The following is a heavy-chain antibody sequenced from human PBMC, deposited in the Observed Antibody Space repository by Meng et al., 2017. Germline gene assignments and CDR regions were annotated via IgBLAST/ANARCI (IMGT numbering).Heavy chain of an antibody. D-gene: IGHD3-10*01. J-gene: IGHJ4*02. CDR2: IFHSGTT. CDR1: GGSVSSGGYS. V-gene: IGHV4-30-2*01. Sequence: QLQLQESGSGLVKPSQTLSLTCAVSGGSVSSGGYSWNWIRQPPVKGLEWIGYIFHSGTTYYNPSLESRVTTSIDTSKNQFSLKVTSATAADTAVYYCARGYGGLDYWGQGTLVTVSS. CDR3: ARGYGGLDY.